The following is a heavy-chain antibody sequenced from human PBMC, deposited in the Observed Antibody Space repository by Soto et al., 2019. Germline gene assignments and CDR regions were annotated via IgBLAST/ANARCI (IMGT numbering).Heavy chain of an antibody. CDR1: GYTFTSYS. D-gene: IGHD4-4*01. V-gene: IGHV1-18*01. Sequence: ASVKVSCKASGYTFTSYSISWVRQAPGQGLEWMGWINVYNGNTKYAQKFQGRVTMTTGTSTSTVYMELRSLSSDDTAVYYCARDGVAVTTGISGYWGQVTLVTVSS. CDR3: ARDGVAVTTGISGY. J-gene: IGHJ4*02. CDR2: INVYNGNT.